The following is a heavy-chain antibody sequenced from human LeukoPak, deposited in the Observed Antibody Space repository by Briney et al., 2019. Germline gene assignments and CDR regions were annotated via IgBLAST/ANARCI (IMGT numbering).Heavy chain of an antibody. CDR2: TRNKANSYTT. J-gene: IGHJ4*02. Sequence: PGGSLRLSCAASGFTFSDHYMDWVRQAPGKGLEWVGRTRNKANSYTTEYAASVKGRFTIPRDDSKNSLYLQMNSLKTEDTAVYYCARATSGSYYYYFDYWGQGTLVTVSS. V-gene: IGHV3-72*01. CDR1: GFTFSDHY. D-gene: IGHD1-26*01. CDR3: ARATSGSYYYYFDY.